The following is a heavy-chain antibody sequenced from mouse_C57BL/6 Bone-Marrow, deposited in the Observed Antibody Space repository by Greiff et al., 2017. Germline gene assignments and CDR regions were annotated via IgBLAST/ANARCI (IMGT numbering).Heavy chain of an antibody. V-gene: IGHV1-15*01. Sequence: VQLQQSGAELVRPGASVTLSCKASGYTFTDYEMNWVKQTPVHGLEWIGAIDPETGGTAYNQKFKGKAILTADKSSSTAYMELLSLTSEDSAVYYCSRPGWAYFDYWGQGTTLTVSS. CDR1: GYTFTDYE. CDR2: IDPETGGT. D-gene: IGHD3-1*01. CDR3: SRPGWAYFDY. J-gene: IGHJ2*01.